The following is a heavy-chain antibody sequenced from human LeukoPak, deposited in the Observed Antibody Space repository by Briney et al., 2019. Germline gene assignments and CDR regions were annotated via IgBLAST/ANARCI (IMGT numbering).Heavy chain of an antibody. D-gene: IGHD4/OR15-4a*01. V-gene: IGHV5-51*01. CDR3: ARPHYGASDY. J-gene: IGHJ4*02. Sequence: GESLKISCKGSGYTFTSYWIGWVRQMPGKGVEWMGLIYPGDSHIRYSPSLQGQVTISADKSISTAYLQWSSLKASDTAMYYCARPHYGASDYWGQGTLVTVSS. CDR2: IYPGDSHI. CDR1: GYTFTSYW.